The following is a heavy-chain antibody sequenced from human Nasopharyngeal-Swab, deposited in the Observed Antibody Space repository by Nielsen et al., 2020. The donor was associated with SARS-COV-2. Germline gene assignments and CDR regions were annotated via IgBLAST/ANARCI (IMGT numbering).Heavy chain of an antibody. CDR2: IYYSGST. CDR1: GGSISSYY. J-gene: IGHJ6*03. D-gene: IGHD3-9*01. V-gene: IGHV4-59*01. Sequence: SETLSLTCTVSGGSISSYYWSWIRQPPGKGLEWIGYIYYSGSTNYNPSLKSRVTISVDTSKNQFSLKPSSVTAADTAVYYCARSLTGYYPYYYYYYMDVWGKGTTVTVSS. CDR3: ARSLTGYYPYYYYYYMDV.